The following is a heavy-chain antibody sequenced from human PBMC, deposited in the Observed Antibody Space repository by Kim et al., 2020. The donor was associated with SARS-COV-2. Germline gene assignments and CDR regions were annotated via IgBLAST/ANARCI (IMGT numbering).Heavy chain of an antibody. CDR3: AKNYGSGSYYRSYFDY. Sequence: SVKGRFTISRDNSKNTLYLQMNSLRAEDTAVYYCAKNYGSGSYYRSYFDYWGQGTLVTVSS. J-gene: IGHJ4*02. D-gene: IGHD3-10*01. V-gene: IGHV3-30*02.